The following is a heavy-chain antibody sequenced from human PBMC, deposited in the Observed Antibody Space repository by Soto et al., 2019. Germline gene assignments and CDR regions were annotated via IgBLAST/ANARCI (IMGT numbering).Heavy chain of an antibody. CDR2: IYWDDDK. CDR3: XHHLEATNFDY. J-gene: IGHJ4*02. CDR1: GFSLSTSGVG. V-gene: IGHV2-5*02. Sequence: QITLKESGPTLVKPTQTLTLTCTFSGFSLSTSGVGVGWIRQPPGKALEWLALIYWDDDKRYSPSLKSRLTITKDTSKNQVVLTMTNMDPVDTXTYYCXHHLEATNFDYWGQGSLVTVSS. D-gene: IGHD5-12*01.